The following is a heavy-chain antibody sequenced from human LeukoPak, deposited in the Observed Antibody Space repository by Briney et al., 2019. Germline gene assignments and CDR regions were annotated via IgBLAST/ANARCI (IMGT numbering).Heavy chain of an antibody. D-gene: IGHD3-3*01. Sequence: GGSLRLSCAASGFTFSSYWMHWVRQAPGKGLVWVSRINSDGSSTSYADSVKGRFTISRDNATNTLYLQMNSLRVEDTAVYYCLLIILGGSSQHWGQGTLVTVSS. CDR2: INSDGSST. V-gene: IGHV3-74*01. CDR3: LLIILGGSSQH. J-gene: IGHJ1*01. CDR1: GFTFSSYW.